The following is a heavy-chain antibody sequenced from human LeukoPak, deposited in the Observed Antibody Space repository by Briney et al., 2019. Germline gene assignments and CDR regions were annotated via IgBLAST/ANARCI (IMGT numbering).Heavy chain of an antibody. CDR1: GFTFSNYA. J-gene: IGHJ4*02. Sequence: GGSLKLSCAASGFTFSNYAMSWVRQAPGKGLEWVSAISGSASSTYYADSVKGRFTISRDNSKNTLYLQMNGLRAEDTAVYYCARKNGLDYWGQGTLVTVSS. CDR3: ARKNGLDY. V-gene: IGHV3-23*01. CDR2: ISGSASST.